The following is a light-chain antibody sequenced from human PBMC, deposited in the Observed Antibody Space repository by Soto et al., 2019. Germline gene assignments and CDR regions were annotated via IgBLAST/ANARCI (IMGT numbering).Light chain of an antibody. J-gene: IGLJ2*01. Sequence: SYALTQPPSLSVSPGQTASITCSGDKLGDKFTCWYQQKPGQSPLLLIYQDTRRPSGIPERFSGYNAGNTTTRTIGGTAAMDDDDYYCSAWDSDTVVVVGGGTKLTV. V-gene: IGLV3-1*01. CDR3: SAWDSDTVVV. CDR2: QDT. CDR1: KLGDKF.